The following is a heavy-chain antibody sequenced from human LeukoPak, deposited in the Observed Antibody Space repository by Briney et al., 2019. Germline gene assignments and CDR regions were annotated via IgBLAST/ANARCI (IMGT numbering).Heavy chain of an antibody. CDR3: ARDQAGWFGETYYFDY. V-gene: IGHV1-46*01. D-gene: IGHD3-10*01. CDR2: INPSGGST. J-gene: IGHJ4*02. Sequence: ASVKVSCKASGYTSTSYYMHWVRQAPGQGLEWMGIINPSGGSTSYAQKFQGRVTMTRDMSTSTVYMELSSLRSEDTAVYYCARDQAGWFGETYYFDYWGQGTLVTVSS. CDR1: GYTSTSYY.